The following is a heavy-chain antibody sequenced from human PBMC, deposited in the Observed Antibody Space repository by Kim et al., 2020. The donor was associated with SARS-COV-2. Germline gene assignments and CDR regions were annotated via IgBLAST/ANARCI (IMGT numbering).Heavy chain of an antibody. J-gene: IGHJ5*02. D-gene: IGHD6-6*01. Sequence: SETLSLICAVYGGSFSGYYWSWIRQPPGKGLEWIGEINHSGSTNYNPSLKSRVTISVDTSKNQFSLKLSSVTAADTAVYYCARVFGSSSTRNWFDPWGQGTLVTVSS. CDR1: GGSFSGYY. V-gene: IGHV4-34*01. CDR2: INHSGST. CDR3: ARVFGSSSTRNWFDP.